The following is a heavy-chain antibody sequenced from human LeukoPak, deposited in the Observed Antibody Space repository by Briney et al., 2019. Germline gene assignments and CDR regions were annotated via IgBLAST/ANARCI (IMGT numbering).Heavy chain of an antibody. V-gene: IGHV3-49*03. CDR2: IRNTVYGGTI. CDR1: GFKFADYD. CDR3: SRSTWRYTMDV. J-gene: IGHJ6*02. D-gene: IGHD5-24*01. Sequence: GGSLRLSCSVSGFKFADYDMSWLRQAPGKGLGWVGFIRNTVYGGTIKYAAAVKGRFTISRDDSKSIAYLQMNSLQSEDTAVYFCSRSTWRYTMDVWGQGTTVTVSS.